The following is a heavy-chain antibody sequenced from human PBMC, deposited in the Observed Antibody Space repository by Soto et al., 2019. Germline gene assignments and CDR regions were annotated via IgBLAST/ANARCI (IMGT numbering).Heavy chain of an antibody. CDR2: ITTSDDIA. CDR3: TKGDSSGYFDPSTGYSTPDH. D-gene: IGHD3-3*01. Sequence: EVQLFESGGGLVEPGESLRLSCAASGFIFKDFAMSWVSQAPGKGLEWVSTITTSDDIAYSADSVRGRFTISRDNSANTVFLQMSSLRGDDTATYYCTKGDSSGYFDPSTGYSTPDHWGQGTLVTGSS. J-gene: IGHJ5*02. CDR1: GFIFKDFA. V-gene: IGHV3-23*01.